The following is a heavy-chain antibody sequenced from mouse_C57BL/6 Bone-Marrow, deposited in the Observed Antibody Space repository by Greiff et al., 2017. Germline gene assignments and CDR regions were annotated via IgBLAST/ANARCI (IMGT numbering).Heavy chain of an antibody. J-gene: IGHJ4*01. CDR2: ISSGSSTI. CDR3: ARQDYPYAMDY. D-gene: IGHD5-5*01. CDR1: GFTFSDYG. V-gene: IGHV5-17*01. Sequence: EVKLVESGGGLVKPGGSLQLSCAASGFTFSDYGMHWVRQAPEKGLEWVAYISSGSSTIYYADTMKGRFTISRDNAKNTLFLQMTSLRSEDTAMYYCARQDYPYAMDYWGQGTSVTVSS.